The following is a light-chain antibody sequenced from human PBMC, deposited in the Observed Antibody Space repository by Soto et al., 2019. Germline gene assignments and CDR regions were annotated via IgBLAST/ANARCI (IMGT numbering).Light chain of an antibody. CDR1: HGISTY. J-gene: IGKJ1*01. Sequence: DIQMTQSPSTLSASIGDRVTFTCRASHGISTYLAWYHRIPGKAPKLLMYDASTLERGVPSRFSGSGSGTDFTLTISSLQPDDFATYFCQQYFSSSWTFGQGTTVEIK. V-gene: IGKV1-5*01. CDR2: DAS. CDR3: QQYFSSSWT.